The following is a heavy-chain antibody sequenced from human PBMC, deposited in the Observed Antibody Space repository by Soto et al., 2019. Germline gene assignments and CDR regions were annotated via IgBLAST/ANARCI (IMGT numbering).Heavy chain of an antibody. Sequence: QVQLVESGGGVVQPGRSLRLSCAASGFTFSSYGMHWVRQAPGKGLEWVAVISYDGSNKYYADSVKGRFTISRDNSKNTLYLQMNSLRAEDTAGYYCAKALHGDWGYWGQGTLVTVSS. CDR1: GFTFSSYG. V-gene: IGHV3-30*18. CDR2: ISYDGSNK. J-gene: IGHJ4*02. D-gene: IGHD4-17*01. CDR3: AKALHGDWGY.